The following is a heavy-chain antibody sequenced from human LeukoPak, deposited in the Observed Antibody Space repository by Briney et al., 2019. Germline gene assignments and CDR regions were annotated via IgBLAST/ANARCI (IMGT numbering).Heavy chain of an antibody. J-gene: IGHJ5*02. V-gene: IGHV1-8*01. Sequence: ASVKVSCKASGYTFTSYDINWVRQATGQGLEWMGWMNPNSGNTGYAQKFQGRVTMTRNTSISTAYMELSSLRSEDTAVYYCARLYDFWSGSPPPFDPWAREPWSPSPQ. CDR1: GYTFTSYD. CDR3: ARLYDFWSGSPPPFDP. D-gene: IGHD3-3*01. CDR2: MNPNSGNT.